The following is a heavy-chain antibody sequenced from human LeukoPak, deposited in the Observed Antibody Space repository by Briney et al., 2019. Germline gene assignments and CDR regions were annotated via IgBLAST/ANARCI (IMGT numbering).Heavy chain of an antibody. V-gene: IGHV3-33*01. D-gene: IGHD3-22*01. CDR3: ARDEYYDSSGYYYGNHFDY. CDR1: GFTFSSYG. Sequence: GGSLRLSCAASGFTFSSYGMHWVRQAPGKGLEWVAVIWYDGSNKYYADSVKGRFTISRDNSKNTLYLQMNSLRAEDTAVYYCARDEYYDSSGYYYGNHFDYWGQGTLVTVSS. CDR2: IWYDGSNK. J-gene: IGHJ4*02.